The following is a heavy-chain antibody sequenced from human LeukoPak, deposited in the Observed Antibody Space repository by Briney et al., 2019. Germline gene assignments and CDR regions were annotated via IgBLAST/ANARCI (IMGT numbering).Heavy chain of an antibody. CDR3: ARDQAERLLWFGELLLD. CDR2: ISLYNGNT. J-gene: IGHJ4*02. CDR1: GYTFTSYG. Sequence: RASVKVSCKPSGYTFTSYGISWVRQAPGPGLEWMGWISLYNGNTNYAQKLQGRVTMTTDTSTSTAYMELRSLRSDDTAVYYCARDQAERLLWFGELLLDWGQGTLVTVSS. D-gene: IGHD3-10*01. V-gene: IGHV1-18*01.